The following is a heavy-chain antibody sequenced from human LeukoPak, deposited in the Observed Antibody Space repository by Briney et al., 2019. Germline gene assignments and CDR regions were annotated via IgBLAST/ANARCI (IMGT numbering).Heavy chain of an antibody. CDR3: TRDREQQPTYDY. J-gene: IGHJ4*02. D-gene: IGHD6-13*01. V-gene: IGHV3-74*01. CDR2: INSDGSSI. Sequence: GGSLRLSCAASGFSFSSYWMDWVRQAPGKGLVWVSRINSDGSSISYADSVKGRFTISRDNAKDTLYLQMNSLRAEDTAVYYCTRDREQQPTYDYWGQGTLVTVSS. CDR1: GFSFSSYW.